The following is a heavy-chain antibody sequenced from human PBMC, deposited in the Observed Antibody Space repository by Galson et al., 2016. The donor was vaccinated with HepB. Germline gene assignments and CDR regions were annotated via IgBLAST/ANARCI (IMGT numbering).Heavy chain of an antibody. V-gene: IGHV4-59*01. J-gene: IGHJ5*02. CDR2: ISSGGST. CDR1: GASISGYY. CDR3: ARGRGYAPDWFDP. Sequence: SETLPLTCTVSGASISGYYWTRIRQSPGKGLEWIGYISSGGSTDYDPSLERRVTLLIDMSKNQFSLRLGSLTAADTAFYYCARGRGYAPDWFDPWGQGTLVTVSS. D-gene: IGHD1-26*01.